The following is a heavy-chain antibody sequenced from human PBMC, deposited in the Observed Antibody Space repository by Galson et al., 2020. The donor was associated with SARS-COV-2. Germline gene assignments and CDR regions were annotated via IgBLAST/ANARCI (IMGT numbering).Heavy chain of an antibody. V-gene: IGHV4-59*13. J-gene: IGHJ6*02. CDR1: GGSISNYY. CDR2: IHYSGRT. D-gene: IGHD2-15*01. CDR3: ARNTFDCSGGSCRILMDV. Sequence: SETLSLTCTVSGGSISNYYWSWIRQPPGKGLEWIGNIHYSGRTNYNPSIKSRVTISADTSKNQFSLKLSSVTAADTAVYFCARNTFDCSGGSCRILMDVWGQGTTVTVSS.